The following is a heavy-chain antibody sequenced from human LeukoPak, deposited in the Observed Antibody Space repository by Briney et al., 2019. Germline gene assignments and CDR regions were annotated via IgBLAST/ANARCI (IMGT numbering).Heavy chain of an antibody. CDR3: ARGGKYCSGGSCYFSFDY. V-gene: IGHV6-1*01. J-gene: IGHJ4*02. CDR2: TYYRSKWYN. Sequence: SPTLSLTFAISGDSVSINSAAWNWIRQSPSRGLEWLGSTYYRSKWYNDYAVSVKSRITINPDTSKNQFSLQLNSVTPEDTAVYYCARGGKYCSGGSCYFSFDYWGQGTLVTVSS. D-gene: IGHD2-15*01. CDR1: GDSVSINSAA.